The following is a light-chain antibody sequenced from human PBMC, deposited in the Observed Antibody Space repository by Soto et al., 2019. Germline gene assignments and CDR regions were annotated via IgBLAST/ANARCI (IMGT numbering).Light chain of an antibody. V-gene: IGKV1-33*01. J-gene: IGKJ4*01. CDR1: RDIADS. CDR2: DAS. Sequence: DPQMTQSPSSLSASVGDTVTITCQASRDIADSLNWYQQRAGQAPKLLIYDASNLQSGVTARFSGSVTGTSFILTINSLQPEDFATYYYQQYDDPCTFGGGTKVELK. CDR3: QQYDDPCT.